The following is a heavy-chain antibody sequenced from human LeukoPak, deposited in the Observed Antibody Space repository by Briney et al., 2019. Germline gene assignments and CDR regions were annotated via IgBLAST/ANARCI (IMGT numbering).Heavy chain of an antibody. D-gene: IGHD6-19*01. CDR1: GYTFTSYY. J-gene: IGHJ5*02. V-gene: IGHV1-46*01. CDR2: INPSGGST. Sequence: ASVKVSCKASGYTFTSYYMHWVRQAPGQGLEWMGIINPSGGSTSYAQKFQGRVTMTRDTSTSTVYMELSSLRSEDTAVYYCARDLLTSSGWYNDWFDPWGQGTLVIVSS. CDR3: ARDLLTSSGWYNDWFDP.